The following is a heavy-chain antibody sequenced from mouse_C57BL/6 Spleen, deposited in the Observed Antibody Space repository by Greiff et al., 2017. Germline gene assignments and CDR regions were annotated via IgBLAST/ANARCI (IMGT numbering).Heavy chain of an antibody. CDR1: GYTFTSYG. V-gene: IGHV1-81*01. Sequence: QVQLQQSGAELARPGASVKLSCKASGYTFTSYGISWVKQRTGQGLEWIGEIYPRSGNTYYNEKFKGKATLTADKSSSTAYMELRSLTSEDSAVYFCARRWLLRRDAMDYWGQGTSVTVSA. D-gene: IGHD2-3*01. CDR2: IYPRSGNT. CDR3: ARRWLLRRDAMDY. J-gene: IGHJ4*01.